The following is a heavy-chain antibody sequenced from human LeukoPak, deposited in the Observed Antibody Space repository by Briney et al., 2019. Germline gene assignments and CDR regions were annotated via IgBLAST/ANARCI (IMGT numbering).Heavy chain of an antibody. CDR3: ARGIGLLNYYYYGMDV. CDR2: INSDGSST. V-gene: IGHV3-74*01. CDR1: GFTFSSYW. Sequence: PGGSLRLSCAASGFTFSSYWMHWVRQAPGKWLVWVSRINSDGSSTSYADSVKGRFTISRDNAKNTLYLQMNSLRAEDTAVYYCARGIGLLNYYYYGMDVWGQGTTVTVSS. D-gene: IGHD1-26*01. J-gene: IGHJ6*02.